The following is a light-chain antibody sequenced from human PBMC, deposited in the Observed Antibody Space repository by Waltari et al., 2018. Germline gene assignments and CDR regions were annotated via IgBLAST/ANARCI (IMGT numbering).Light chain of an antibody. CDR3: SSYTTGSTYVI. Sequence: QSALTQPASVSGSPGQSITISCTGPSSDVGGHNYVSCYQLHPDKAPNPIIYEVPYRPSGVSNRFSGSKSGNTASLTLSGLQAEDEADYYCSSYTTGSTYVIFGGGTKLTVL. V-gene: IGLV2-14*01. CDR1: SSDVGGHNY. J-gene: IGLJ2*01. CDR2: EVP.